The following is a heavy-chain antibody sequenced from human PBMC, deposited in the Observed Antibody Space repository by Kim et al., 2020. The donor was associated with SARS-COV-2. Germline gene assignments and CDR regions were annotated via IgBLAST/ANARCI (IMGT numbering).Heavy chain of an antibody. J-gene: IGHJ6*02. D-gene: IGHD4-17*01. CDR2: ISYDGSNK. CDR1: GFTFSSYA. CDR3: ARAYGGHYYYGMDV. Sequence: GGSLRLSCAASGFTFSSYAMHWVRQAPGKGLEWVAVISYDGSNKYYADSVKGRFTISRDNSKNTLYLQMNSLRAEDTAVYYCARAYGGHYYYGMDVWGQG. V-gene: IGHV3-30*04.